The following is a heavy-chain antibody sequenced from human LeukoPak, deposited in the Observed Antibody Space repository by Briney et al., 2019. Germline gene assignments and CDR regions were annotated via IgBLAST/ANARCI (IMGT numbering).Heavy chain of an antibody. CDR1: GGTFTGDY. Sequence: ASVKVSCKASGGTFTGDYIHGVRQAPGQGLEWMGWINPNRGVTHYPQKFQGGVTITRDTSIRTAYMEVSSLRADDTAVYYCARGQQWLEAFDYWGLGTLVTVSS. J-gene: IGHJ4*02. V-gene: IGHV1-2*02. CDR2: INPNRGVT. D-gene: IGHD6-19*01. CDR3: ARGQQWLEAFDY.